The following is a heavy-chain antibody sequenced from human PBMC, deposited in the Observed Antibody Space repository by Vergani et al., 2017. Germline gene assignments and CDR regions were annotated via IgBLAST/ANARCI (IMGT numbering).Heavy chain of an antibody. CDR2: IIPIFGTA. V-gene: IGHV1-69*01. J-gene: IGHJ4*02. D-gene: IGHD4-17*01. CDR1: GGTFSSYA. Sequence: QVQLVQSGAEVKKPGSSVKVSCKASGGTFSSYAISWVRQAPGQGLEWMGGIIPIFGTANYAQKFQGRVTITADESTSTAYMELNSLRAEDTAVYYCANSPLAYGDYLPYYFDYWGQGTLVTVSS. CDR3: ANSPLAYGDYLPYYFDY.